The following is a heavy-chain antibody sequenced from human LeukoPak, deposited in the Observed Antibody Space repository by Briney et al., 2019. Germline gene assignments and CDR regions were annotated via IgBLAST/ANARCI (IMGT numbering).Heavy chain of an antibody. CDR3: ASASLHDSSGYYFDY. CDR1: GGSISSGGYS. Sequence: SQTLSLTCAVSGGSISSGGYSWSWIRQPPGKGLEWIGYIYHSGSTYYNPSLKSRVTISVDRSKNQFPLKLSSVTAADTAVYYCASASLHDSSGYYFDYWGQGTLVTVSS. CDR2: IYHSGST. V-gene: IGHV4-30-2*01. J-gene: IGHJ4*02. D-gene: IGHD3-22*01.